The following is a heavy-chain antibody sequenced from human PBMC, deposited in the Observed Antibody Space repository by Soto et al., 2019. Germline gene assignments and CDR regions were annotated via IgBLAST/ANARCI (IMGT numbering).Heavy chain of an antibody. D-gene: IGHD2-15*01. J-gene: IGHJ6*02. CDR1: GFTFSNSV. Sequence: PGGSLRLSCEASGFTFSNSVLHWVRQAPGKGLEWVAAISYDGDNRYNVDSVKGRFTISRDNSKNTLYLQMNNLKTEDTAVYYCARGYCGGSTCDSIIYYYGLDVWGQGTTVTV. CDR2: ISYDGDNR. CDR3: ARGYCGGSTCDSIIYYYGLDV. V-gene: IGHV3-30-3*01.